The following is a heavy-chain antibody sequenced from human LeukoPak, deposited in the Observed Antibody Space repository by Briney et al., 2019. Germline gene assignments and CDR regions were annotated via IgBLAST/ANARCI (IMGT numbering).Heavy chain of an antibody. CDR2: IYYSGST. J-gene: IGHJ4*02. CDR3: ARREYSSGWYYTWDY. V-gene: IGHV4-39*01. D-gene: IGHD6-19*01. Sequence: SETLSLTCTVSGGSISSSNYYWGRLRQPPGKGLEWIGSIYYSGSTYYNPSLKSRVTISVDTSKNQFSLKLSSVTAADTAVYYCARREYSSGWYYTWDYWGQGTLVTVSS. CDR1: GGSISSSNYY.